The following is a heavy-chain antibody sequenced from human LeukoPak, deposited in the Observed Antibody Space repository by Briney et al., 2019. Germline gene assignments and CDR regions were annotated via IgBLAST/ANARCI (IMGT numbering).Heavy chain of an antibody. CDR1: GGSFSGYY. CDR3: ASLYSSSWYFTDY. J-gene: IGHJ4*02. V-gene: IGHV4-34*01. CDR2: INHSGST. Sequence: SETLSLTCAVYGGSFSGYYWSWIRQPPGKGLEWIGEINHSGSTYYNPSLKSRVTISVDTSKNQFSLKLSSVTAADTAVYYCASLYSSSWYFTDYWGQGTLVTVSS. D-gene: IGHD6-13*01.